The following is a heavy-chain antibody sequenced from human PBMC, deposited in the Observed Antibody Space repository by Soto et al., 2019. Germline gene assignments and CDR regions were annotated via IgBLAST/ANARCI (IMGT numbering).Heavy chain of an antibody. J-gene: IGHJ5*02. CDR2: IYQSGVT. Sequence: LSLTCNMSGDSYSISTYSWSWIRQPPGKALQWIGFIYQSGVTSYNPSLASRVSISLDRSNNQCSLKLKSVTAADTAVYFCAGMPYTSGLRFDPWGPGNLVTVSS. CDR1: GDSYSISTYS. V-gene: IGHV4-30-2*01. CDR3: AGMPYTSGLRFDP. D-gene: IGHD6-19*01.